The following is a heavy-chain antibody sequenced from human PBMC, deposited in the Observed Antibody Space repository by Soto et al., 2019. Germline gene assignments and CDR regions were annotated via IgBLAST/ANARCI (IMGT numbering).Heavy chain of an antibody. J-gene: IGHJ4*02. D-gene: IGHD3-10*01. CDR3: ARDVAERRFGESLDC. CDR2: ISYDGSNK. V-gene: IGHV3-30*04. CDR1: GFTFSTYA. Sequence: QVQLVESGGGVVQPGRSLRLSCAASGFTFSTYAMHWVRQTPGKGLEWVAVISYDGSNKYYADSVNGRFTISRDKSKNTLYLQMNSLTTADTAVYYCARDVAERRFGESLDCWGQGTLVTVSS.